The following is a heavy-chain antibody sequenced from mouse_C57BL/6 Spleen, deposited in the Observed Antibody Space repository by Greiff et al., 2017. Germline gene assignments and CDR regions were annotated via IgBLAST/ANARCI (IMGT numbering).Heavy chain of an antibody. V-gene: IGHV1-82*01. J-gene: IGHJ1*03. Sequence: QVQLQQSGPELVKPGASVKISCKASGYAFSSSWMNWVKQRPGTGLAWIGRIYPGDGDTNYNGKFKGKATLTADNSSSTAYMQLSSLTSEDSAVYFCARTRVITTVVEETGWYFDVWGTGTTVTVSS. D-gene: IGHD1-1*01. CDR2: IYPGDGDT. CDR1: GYAFSSSW. CDR3: ARTRVITTVVEETGWYFDV.